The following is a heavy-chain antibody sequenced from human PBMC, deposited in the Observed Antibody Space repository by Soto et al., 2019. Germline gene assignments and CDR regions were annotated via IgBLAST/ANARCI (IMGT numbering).Heavy chain of an antibody. CDR1: GGSISSRTSY. CDR2: IYYGGDS. D-gene: IGHD1-26*01. Sequence: QVQLQESGPGLVKPSQTLSLTCTVSGGSISSRTSYWSWIRQHPGKGLEWIGYIYYGGDSFYNPSLKSRVTIAIDTSENHFSRKRNSGTAADRAVYFCAGGGGGGVDCWGQGTLVTVAS. V-gene: IGHV4-31*03. J-gene: IGHJ4*02. CDR3: AGGGGGGVDC.